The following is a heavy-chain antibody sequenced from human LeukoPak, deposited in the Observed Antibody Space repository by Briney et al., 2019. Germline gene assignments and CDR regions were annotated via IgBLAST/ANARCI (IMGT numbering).Heavy chain of an antibody. CDR2: ISGSGGST. V-gene: IGHV3-23*01. CDR1: GFTFSSYS. Sequence: GGSLRLSCAASGFTFSSYSMNWVRQAPGKGLEWVSAISGSGGSTYYADSVKGRFTISRDNSKNTLYLQMNSLRAEDTAVYYCAKAALGYCSGGSCYFDYWGQGTLVTVSS. J-gene: IGHJ4*02. D-gene: IGHD2-15*01. CDR3: AKAALGYCSGGSCYFDY.